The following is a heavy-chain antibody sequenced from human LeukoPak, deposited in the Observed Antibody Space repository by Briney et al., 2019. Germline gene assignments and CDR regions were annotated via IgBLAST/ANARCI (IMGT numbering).Heavy chain of an antibody. Sequence: PGGSLRLSCVASGFTFSDPGMNWVRQAPGKGPEWVSYISRTSETIHYADSVKGRFTVSRDNAKNSLFLQMSSLRAEDTAVYYCASPKKGYSSYDLEYWGQGTLVTVSS. CDR1: GFTFSDPG. CDR3: ASPKKGYSSYDLEY. J-gene: IGHJ4*02. V-gene: IGHV3-48*04. CDR2: ISRTSETI. D-gene: IGHD5-12*01.